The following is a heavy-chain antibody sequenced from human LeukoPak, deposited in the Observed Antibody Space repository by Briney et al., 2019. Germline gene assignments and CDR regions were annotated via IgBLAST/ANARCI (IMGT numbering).Heavy chain of an antibody. CDR2: ISGSGGST. CDR1: GFTFSSYG. CDR3: ARDVNYYDSSAYSNWFDP. J-gene: IGHJ5*02. D-gene: IGHD3-22*01. Sequence: GGSLRLSCAASGFTFSSYGMSWVRQAPGKGLEWVSAISGSGGSTYYADSVKGRFTISRDNSKNTLYLQMNSLRAEDTAVYYCARDVNYYDSSAYSNWFDPWGQGTLVTVSS. V-gene: IGHV3-23*01.